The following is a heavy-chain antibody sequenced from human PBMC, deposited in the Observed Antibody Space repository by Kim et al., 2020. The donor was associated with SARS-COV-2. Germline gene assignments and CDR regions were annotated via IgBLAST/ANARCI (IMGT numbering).Heavy chain of an antibody. CDR2: ISSSSSYI. J-gene: IGHJ6*02. V-gene: IGHV3-21*01. CDR3: ARDQFTIFGVVTGHYCYYGMDV. Sequence: GGSLRLSCAASGFTFSSYSMNWVRQAPGKGLEWVSSISSSSSYIYYADSVKGRFTISRDNAKNSLYLQMNSLRAEDTAVYYCARDQFTIFGVVTGHYCYYGMDVWGQGTTVTVSS. D-gene: IGHD3-3*01. CDR1: GFTFSSYS.